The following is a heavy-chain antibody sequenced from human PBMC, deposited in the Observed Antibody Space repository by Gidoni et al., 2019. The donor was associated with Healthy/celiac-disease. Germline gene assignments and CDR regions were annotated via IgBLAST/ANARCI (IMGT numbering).Heavy chain of an antibody. CDR2: INSDGSST. D-gene: IGHD3-10*01. J-gene: IGHJ6*02. V-gene: IGHV3-74*01. Sequence: SRINSDGSSTSYADSVKGRFTISRDNAKNTLYLQMNSLRAEDTAVYYCARRSLWFGATYYGMDVWGQGTTVTVSS. CDR3: ARRSLWFGATYYGMDV.